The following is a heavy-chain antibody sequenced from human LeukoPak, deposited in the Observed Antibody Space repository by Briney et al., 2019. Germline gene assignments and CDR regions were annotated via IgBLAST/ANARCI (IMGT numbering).Heavy chain of an antibody. CDR3: ATSWRNARRNWHFDL. V-gene: IGHV1-46*01. CDR2: INPSGGST. D-gene: IGHD3-3*01. CDR1: GYTFTSYY. J-gene: IGHJ2*01. Sequence: GASVKVSCKASGYTFTSYYMHWVRQAPGQGLEWMGIINPSGGSTSYAQKFQGRVTMTRDTSISTAYMELSRLRSDDTAVYYCATSWRNARRNWHFDLWGRGTLVTVSS.